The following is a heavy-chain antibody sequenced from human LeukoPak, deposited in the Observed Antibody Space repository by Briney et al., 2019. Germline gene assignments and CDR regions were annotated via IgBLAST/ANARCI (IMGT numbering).Heavy chain of an antibody. D-gene: IGHD5-18*01. V-gene: IGHV4-30-4*01. CDR2: IYYSGST. Sequence: SSETLSLTCTVSGGSISSGDYYWSWIRQPPGKGLEWIGYIYYSGSTYYNPSLKSRVTISVDTSKNQFSLKLSSVTAADTAVYYCARVDVDTAMGWYFDLWGRGTLVTVSS. CDR3: ARVDVDTAMGWYFDL. CDR1: GGSISSGDYY. J-gene: IGHJ2*01.